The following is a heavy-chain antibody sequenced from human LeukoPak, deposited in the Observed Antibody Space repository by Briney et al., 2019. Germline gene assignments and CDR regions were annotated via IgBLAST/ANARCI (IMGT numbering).Heavy chain of an antibody. V-gene: IGHV4-59*08. D-gene: IGHD5-24*01. CDR1: GGSISTYY. Sequence: NSSETLSLTCTVSGGSISTYYWSWIRQPPGKGLEYIGYIYDGGSTNYNPSLKSRVTISVDTSKNQFSLKLSSVTAADTAVYYCARHLRRWLQLYYFDYWGQGTLVTVSS. J-gene: IGHJ4*02. CDR2: IYDGGST. CDR3: ARHLRRWLQLYYFDY.